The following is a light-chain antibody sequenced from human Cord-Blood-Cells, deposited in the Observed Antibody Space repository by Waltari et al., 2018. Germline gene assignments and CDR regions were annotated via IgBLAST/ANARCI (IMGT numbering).Light chain of an antibody. Sequence: QSALTQPASVSGSPGQSITLSCTGTSSDVGSYNLVSWYQTPPGKAPKRRIYEGSKRPSGVSNRFSGSKSGNTASLTISGLQAEDEADYYCCSYAGSSTLVVFGGGTKLTVL. V-gene: IGLV2-23*01. CDR2: EGS. CDR3: CSYAGSSTLVV. CDR1: SSDVGSYNL. J-gene: IGLJ2*01.